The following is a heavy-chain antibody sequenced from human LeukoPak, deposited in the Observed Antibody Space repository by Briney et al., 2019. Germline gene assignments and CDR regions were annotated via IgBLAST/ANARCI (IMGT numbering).Heavy chain of an antibody. J-gene: IGHJ4*02. CDR2: ISSIGSTI. V-gene: IGHV3-48*03. CDR1: GFTFSSYE. D-gene: IGHD6-13*01. Sequence: GGSLRLSCAASGFTFSSYEMNWVRQAPGKGLEWVSYISSIGSTIYYADSVKGRFTISRDNAKNSLYLQMNSLRAEDTAVYYCARVAAAGTYYFDYWGQGTLVTVSS. CDR3: ARVAAAGTYYFDY.